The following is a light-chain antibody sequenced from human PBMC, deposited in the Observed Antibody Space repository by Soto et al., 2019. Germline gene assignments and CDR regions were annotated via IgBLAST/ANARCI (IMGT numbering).Light chain of an antibody. Sequence: DIQMTQSPSALSASVGDRVTITCRASQSISTWLAWYQQKPGKAPKFLIYDASTLESGVPSRFSGSGSGTEFTLTISSLQPDDFATYYCQQYNSYLYTFGQGTKLEI. V-gene: IGKV1-5*01. CDR1: QSISTW. CDR2: DAS. CDR3: QQYNSYLYT. J-gene: IGKJ2*01.